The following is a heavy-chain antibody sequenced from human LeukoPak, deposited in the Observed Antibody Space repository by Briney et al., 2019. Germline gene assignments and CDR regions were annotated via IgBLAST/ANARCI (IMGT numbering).Heavy chain of an antibody. CDR2: ISGSGGST. D-gene: IGHD2-2*01. J-gene: IGHJ4*02. CDR1: GFNLSDYY. Sequence: PGGSLRLSCVASGFNLSDYYMNWIRQAPGKGLEWVSAISGSGGSTYYADSVKGRFTISRDNSKNTPYLQMNSLRAEDTAVYYCAKALQPYQLLSNFDYWGQGTLVTVSS. V-gene: IGHV3-23*01. CDR3: AKALQPYQLLSNFDY.